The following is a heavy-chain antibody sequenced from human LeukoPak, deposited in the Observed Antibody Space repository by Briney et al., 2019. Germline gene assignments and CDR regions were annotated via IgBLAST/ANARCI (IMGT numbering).Heavy chain of an antibody. CDR1: GLTFSNYD. CDR3: ARDEGCGDCYWVAYYYYGMDV. D-gene: IGHD2-21*02. J-gene: IGHJ6*02. V-gene: IGHV3-23*01. CDR2: IRRSGFGDRT. Sequence: PGGSLRLSCAASGLTFSNYDMSWVRQAPGKGLEWVSAIRRSGFGDRTYYADSVKGRFTISRDDSKNTLSLQMNSLRAEDTAVYYCARDEGCGDCYWVAYYYYGMDVWGQGTTVTVSS.